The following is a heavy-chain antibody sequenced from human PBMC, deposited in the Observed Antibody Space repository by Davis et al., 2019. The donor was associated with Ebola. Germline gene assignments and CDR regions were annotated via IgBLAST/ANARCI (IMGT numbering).Heavy chain of an antibody. CDR3: ARERLIVVVAAATGGKNYYYYGMDV. D-gene: IGHD2-2*01. J-gene: IGHJ6*02. V-gene: IGHV1-46*01. CDR2: INPSGGST. CDR1: GYTFTSYY. Sequence: ASVKVSCKASGYTFTSYYMHWVRQAPGQGLEWMGIINPSGGSTSYAQKFQGRVTMTRDTSTSTVYMELSSLRSEDTAVYYCARERLIVVVAAATGGKNYYYYGMDVWGQGTTVTVSS.